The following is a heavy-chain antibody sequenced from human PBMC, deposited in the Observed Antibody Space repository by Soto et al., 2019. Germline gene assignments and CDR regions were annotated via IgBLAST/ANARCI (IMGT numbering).Heavy chain of an antibody. CDR2: INAGNGNT. D-gene: IGHD2-8*01. CDR3: AADLNPGVFYYYYGMDV. J-gene: IGHJ6*02. V-gene: IGHV1-3*01. CDR1: GYTFTSYA. Sequence: QVQLVQSGAEVKKPGASVKVSCKASGYTFTSYAMHWVRQAPGQRLEWMGWINAGNGNTKYSQKFQGRVTITRDTSASTAYLELSSLRSEDTAVYYCAADLNPGVFYYYYGMDVWGRGTTVTVSS.